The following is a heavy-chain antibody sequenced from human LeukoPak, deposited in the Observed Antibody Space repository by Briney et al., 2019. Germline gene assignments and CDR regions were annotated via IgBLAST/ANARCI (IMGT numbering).Heavy chain of an antibody. V-gene: IGHV3-74*01. J-gene: IGHJ3*01. Sequence: GSLRLSCEVSGLTFSNVWLHWVRQTPGQGLVWVCRINTAGSTVYADPVKGRFTITRDNAKNMVYLQMNSLRTEDTAVYYCASFRDTDNWGRGTMVTVSS. CDR1: GLTFSNVW. D-gene: IGHD2-21*01. CDR2: INTAGST. CDR3: ASFRDTDN.